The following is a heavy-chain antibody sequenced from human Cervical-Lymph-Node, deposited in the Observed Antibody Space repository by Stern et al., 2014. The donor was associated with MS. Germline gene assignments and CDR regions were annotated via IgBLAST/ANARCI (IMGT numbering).Heavy chain of an antibody. CDR2: ISYDGNHK. CDR1: GFTFSSYG. V-gene: IGHV3-30*03. D-gene: IGHD2-8*01. J-gene: IGHJ4*02. Sequence: QMQLVQSGGAVVQPGRSLRLSCAASGFTFSSYGMHWVRQAPGKGLEWVTVISYDGNHKYYAASVKGRFTISRDNSKNTLHLQMNSVTPDDTAIYYCARDYEDTSMLFDHWGQGTLVIVSS. CDR3: ARDYEDTSMLFDH.